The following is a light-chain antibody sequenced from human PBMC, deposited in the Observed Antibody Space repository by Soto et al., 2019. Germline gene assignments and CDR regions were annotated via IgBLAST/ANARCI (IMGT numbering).Light chain of an antibody. Sequence: EIVLTQSPGTLSLSPGERATLSCRASQSVSSTYLAWFQQKPGQAPRLLMYGASNRATGIPDRFSGSGSVTDFTLTISRLEPEDFAVYYCQQYDTSPWTFGQGTKVEV. CDR1: QSVSSTY. CDR3: QQYDTSPWT. V-gene: IGKV3-20*01. CDR2: GAS. J-gene: IGKJ1*01.